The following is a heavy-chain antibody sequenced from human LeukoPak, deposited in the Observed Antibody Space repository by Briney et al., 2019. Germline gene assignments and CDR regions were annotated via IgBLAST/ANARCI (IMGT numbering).Heavy chain of an antibody. CDR3: ATYRQVLLPFES. V-gene: IGHV3-66*01. D-gene: IGHD2-8*02. CDR2: IYSGSST. J-gene: IGHJ4*02. Sequence: PGGSLRLSCAASGFTVSNNYMSWVRQAPGKGLEWVSVIYSGSSTYYADSVKGRFTISRDNSKSTLSLQMNSLRAEDTAIYYCATYRQVLLPFESWGQGTLVTVSS. CDR1: GFTVSNNY.